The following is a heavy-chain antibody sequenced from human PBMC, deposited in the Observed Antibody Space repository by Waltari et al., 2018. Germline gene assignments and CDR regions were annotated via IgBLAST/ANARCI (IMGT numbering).Heavy chain of an antibody. D-gene: IGHD6-13*01. Sequence: QVQLQQWGAGLLKPSETLSLTCAVYGGSFSGYYWSWIRQPPGKGLGWIGEINHSGSTNYNPSLKSRVTISVDTSKNQFSLKLSSVTAADTAVYYCARVGVISSSWARPLYYYYGMDVWGQGTTVTVSS. CDR1: GGSFSGYY. CDR2: INHSGST. J-gene: IGHJ6*02. CDR3: ARVGVISSSWARPLYYYYGMDV. V-gene: IGHV4-34*01.